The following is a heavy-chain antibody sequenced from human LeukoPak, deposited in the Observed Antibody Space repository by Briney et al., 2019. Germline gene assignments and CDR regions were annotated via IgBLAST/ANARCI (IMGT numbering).Heavy chain of an antibody. CDR3: ARGGYSGKDYDN. Sequence: SETLSLTCTVSGGSMNTYYWTWIRQPPGKGLEWIGYIYHSGSTKYNPSLKSRVTISVDTSKNQFSLNLSSVTAADTAVYYCARGGYSGKDYDNWGQGTLVTVSS. J-gene: IGHJ4*02. V-gene: IGHV4-59*01. CDR1: GGSMNTYY. D-gene: IGHD5-12*01. CDR2: IYHSGST.